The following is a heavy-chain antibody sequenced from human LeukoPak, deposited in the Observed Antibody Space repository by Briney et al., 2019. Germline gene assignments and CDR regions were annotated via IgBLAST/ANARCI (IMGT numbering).Heavy chain of an antibody. J-gene: IGHJ4*02. V-gene: IGHV3-64*01. CDR3: VRTSGSLDY. CDR2: INTNGGTT. Sequence: GGSLRLSCVASGFTFSNYAMHWVRQAPGKGLEYVSAINTNGGTTYYANSVKGRFTISRDNSKNTVYLQMGSLRAEDMAVYDCVRTSGSLDYWGQGTLVTVSS. CDR1: GFTFSNYA. D-gene: IGHD1-26*01.